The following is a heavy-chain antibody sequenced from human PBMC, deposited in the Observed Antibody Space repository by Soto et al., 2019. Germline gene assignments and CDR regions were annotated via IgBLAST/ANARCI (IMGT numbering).Heavy chain of an antibody. V-gene: IGHV4-34*01. Sequence: SETLSLTCAVYVGSFGGYYCILIRHPALKWREWIGEINHSGSTNYNPSLKSRVTISVDTSKNQFSLKLSSVTAADTAVYYCARLLGTYYYDSSGYYYYYYYGMDVWGQGTTVTVSS. J-gene: IGHJ6*02. CDR1: VGSFGGYY. CDR3: ARLLGTYYYDSSGYYYYYYYGMDV. D-gene: IGHD3-22*01. CDR2: INHSGST.